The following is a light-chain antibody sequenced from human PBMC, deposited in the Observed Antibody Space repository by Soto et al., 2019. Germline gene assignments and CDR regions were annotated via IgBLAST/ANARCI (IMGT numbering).Light chain of an antibody. CDR3: QQYNNWPPWT. Sequence: EIVMTQSPATLSVSPGERATLSCRASQSVSSNLAWYQQKPGQAPRLLIYGASTRATGIPARFSGSGSGTEFTLTISSLQYEDFVVYYCQQYNNWPPWTFGQGTKVEIK. V-gene: IGKV3-15*01. CDR1: QSVSSN. CDR2: GAS. J-gene: IGKJ1*01.